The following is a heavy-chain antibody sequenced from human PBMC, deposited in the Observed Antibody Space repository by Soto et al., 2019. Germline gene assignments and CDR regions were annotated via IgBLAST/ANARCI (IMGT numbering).Heavy chain of an antibody. V-gene: IGHV3-11*05. CDR2: ISPRSNYR. D-gene: IGHD2-21*01. CDR1: GFSFSDHY. Sequence: QIQLVESGGGLVKPGGSLRLSCAASGFSFSDHYMSWIRQAPGKGLEWLSYISPRSNYREYADSVKGRHTISRDNAKKSLFLQMNILRAEDTGVYYCVRGGGGGQFDSWGQGTLVTVSS. CDR3: VRGGGGGQFDS. J-gene: IGHJ4*02.